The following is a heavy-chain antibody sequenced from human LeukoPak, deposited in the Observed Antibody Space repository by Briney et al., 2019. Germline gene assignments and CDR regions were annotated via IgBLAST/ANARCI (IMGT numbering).Heavy chain of an antibody. V-gene: IGHV3-30*18. D-gene: IGHD4-23*01. Sequence: GGSLRLSCAASGFSFSSYGMHWVRQAPGKGPEWVAVISYDGSNKHYADSVKGRFTISRDKSKNTVYLQMNSLRAEDTAVYYCAKDRRTTVLIGYFDDWGQGTLVTVSS. J-gene: IGHJ4*02. CDR2: ISYDGSNK. CDR1: GFSFSSYG. CDR3: AKDRRTTVLIGYFDD.